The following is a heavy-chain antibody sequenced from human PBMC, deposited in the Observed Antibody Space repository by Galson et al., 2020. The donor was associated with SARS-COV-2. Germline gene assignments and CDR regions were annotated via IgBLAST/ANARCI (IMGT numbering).Heavy chain of an antibody. Sequence: ASVKVSCKASGYTFTDYYIHWVRQAPGQGLEWMGWINPKSGVTTYAQRFEGRVTMTRDTTITTAYTQLSRLRADDTAVYYCARLMYYDVLTGYIVAVWGQGPMGTVSS. CDR2: INPKSGVT. J-gene: IGHJ3*01. D-gene: IGHD3-9*01. CDR3: ARLMYYDVLTGYIVAV. CDR1: GYTFTDYY. V-gene: IGHV1-2*02.